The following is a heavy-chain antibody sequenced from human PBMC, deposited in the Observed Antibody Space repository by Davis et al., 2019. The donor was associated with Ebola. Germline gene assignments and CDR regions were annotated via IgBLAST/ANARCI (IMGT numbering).Heavy chain of an antibody. V-gene: IGHV4-39*01. CDR3: ARTRNIVGAAPFDY. CDR2: VYFSGSA. D-gene: IGHD1-26*01. J-gene: IGHJ4*02. CDR1: GGAVASTSHY. Sequence: MPSETLSLTCTVSGGAVASTSHYWAWIRQPPGKGLEWIESVYFSGSAHYTPSLKSRVTISVDTSKNQFSLKLSSVTAADTAVYYCARTRNIVGAAPFDYWGQGTLVTVSS.